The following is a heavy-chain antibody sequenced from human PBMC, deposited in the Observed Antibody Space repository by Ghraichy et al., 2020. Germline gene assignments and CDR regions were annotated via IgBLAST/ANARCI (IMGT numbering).Heavy chain of an antibody. CDR1: GGSITTENFY. D-gene: IGHD3-16*01. V-gene: IGHV4-39*01. J-gene: IGHJ4*02. CDR3: ARHVNWGLYYFDY. CDR2: VFHSGTA. Sequence: SETLSLTCNVSGGSITTENFYWAWIRLPPGKGLEWIGSVFHSGTAYYNPSLKSRVTIFVDTSKKHFSLRLSSVTAADTAVYYCARHVNWGLYYFDYWGQGTLFPVSS.